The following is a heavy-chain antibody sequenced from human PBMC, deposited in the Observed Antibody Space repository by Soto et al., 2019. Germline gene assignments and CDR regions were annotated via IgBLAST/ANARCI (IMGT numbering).Heavy chain of an antibody. D-gene: IGHD6-13*01. J-gene: IGHJ4*02. CDR3: ARAPRTSYSSSWYADY. V-gene: IGHV3-33*01. Sequence: GGSLRLSSAASGFTFSSYGMHWVRQAPGKGLEWVAVIWYDGSNKYYADSVKGRFTISRDNSKNTLYLQMNSLRAEDTAVYYCARAPRTSYSSSWYADYWGQGTLVTVSS. CDR2: IWYDGSNK. CDR1: GFTFSSYG.